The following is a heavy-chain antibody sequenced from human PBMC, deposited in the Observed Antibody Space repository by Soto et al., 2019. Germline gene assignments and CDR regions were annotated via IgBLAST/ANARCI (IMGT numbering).Heavy chain of an antibody. V-gene: IGHV6-1*01. Sequence: PSQTLSLTCAISGDSVSSNSAAWNWIRQSPSRGLEWLGRTYYRSNWYYDYAVSLKSRITINPDTSNNQFSLQLNSVTPEDTAVYYCARDLPYCSGATCYSRWFDPWGQGTLVTVSS. J-gene: IGHJ5*02. CDR2: TYYRSNWYY. CDR1: GDSVSSNSAA. CDR3: ARDLPYCSGATCYSRWFDP. D-gene: IGHD2-15*01.